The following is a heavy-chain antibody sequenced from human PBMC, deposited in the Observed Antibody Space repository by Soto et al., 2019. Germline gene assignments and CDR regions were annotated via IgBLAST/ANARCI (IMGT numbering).Heavy chain of an antibody. Sequence: QVQLQESGPRLVKPSQTLSLTCSVSGASVGTDDYYWSWIRQPPGKGLEWIGYSYYTGTTYYNPSLNSRVAFSLDTSKNRFSLNLRSVTAADTAVYFCATGYYSYGYFHFWGQGTVVTVS. D-gene: IGHD5-18*01. V-gene: IGHV4-30-4*01. CDR1: GASVGTDDYY. J-gene: IGHJ4*02. CDR3: ATGYYSYGYFHF. CDR2: SYYTGTT.